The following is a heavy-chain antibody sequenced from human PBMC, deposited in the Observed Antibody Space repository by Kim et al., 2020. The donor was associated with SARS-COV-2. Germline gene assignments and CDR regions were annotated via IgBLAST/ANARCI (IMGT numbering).Heavy chain of an antibody. CDR2: SN. D-gene: IGHD7-27*01. V-gene: IGHV6-1*01. CDR3: VRGGELTGLDH. Sequence: SNDSALSVKSRITISPDTSKNQFSLQLNSVTPEDTAVYFCVRGGELTGLDHWGQGTLVTVSS. J-gene: IGHJ4*02.